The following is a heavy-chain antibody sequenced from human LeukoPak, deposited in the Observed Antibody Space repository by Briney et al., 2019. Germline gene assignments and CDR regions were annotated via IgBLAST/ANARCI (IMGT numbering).Heavy chain of an antibody. J-gene: IGHJ4*02. CDR3: SEGYFEPFAH. D-gene: IGHD2/OR15-2a*01. V-gene: IGHV4-59*02. CDR2: LSYTGKT. Sequence: PSETLSLTCVVSGASVSSSHWNWIQQLPGKRLEWIGCLSYTGKTDYNPSLTSRVTISLDTSKNQVSLKLRSVTAADTAVYYCSEGYFEPFAHWGQGILVTVSS. CDR1: GASVSSSH.